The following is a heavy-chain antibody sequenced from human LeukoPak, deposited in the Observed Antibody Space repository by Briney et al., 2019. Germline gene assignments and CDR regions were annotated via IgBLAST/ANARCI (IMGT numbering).Heavy chain of an antibody. V-gene: IGHV1-69*05. D-gene: IGHD2-2*01. J-gene: IGHJ6*03. Sequence: SVTVSCKASGGTFSSYAISWVRQAPGQGLEWMGGIITIFGTANYAQTFQRTVTITTDDSTSTAYMELSSLRSQDTAVYYCARESSLVSGRFDYYYYYIDVWGKGTTVTVSS. CDR2: IITIFGTA. CDR3: ARESSLVSGRFDYYYYYIDV. CDR1: GGTFSSYA.